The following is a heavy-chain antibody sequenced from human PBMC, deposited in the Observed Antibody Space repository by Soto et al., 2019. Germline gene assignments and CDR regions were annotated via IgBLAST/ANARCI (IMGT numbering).Heavy chain of an antibody. CDR1: GFTFSSYD. CDR2: IGYHGSNK. J-gene: IGHJ3*02. V-gene: IGHV3-33*01. CDR3: ARDRQDGSGRTSAFDI. Sequence: QVQLVESGGGVVQPGRSLRLSCAASGFTFSSYDMHWVRQAPGKGLEWVAIIGYHGSNKYYADSVEGRYTISRDNSQNPLYLQMNSLTAEDTSVYYCARDRQDGSGRTSAFDIWGQGTMVTVSS. D-gene: IGHD3-10*01.